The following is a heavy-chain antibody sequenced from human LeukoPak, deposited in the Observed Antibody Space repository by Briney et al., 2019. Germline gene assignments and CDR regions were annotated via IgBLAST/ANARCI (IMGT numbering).Heavy chain of an antibody. J-gene: IGHJ3*02. D-gene: IGHD6-6*01. Sequence: SETLSLTCAVYGGSFSGYYRSWIRQPPGKGLEWIGEINHSGSTNYNPSLKSRVTISVDTSKNQFSLKLSSVTAADTAVYYCAIPSPLEYSSAGDPRLHDAFDIWGQGTMVTVSS. V-gene: IGHV4-34*01. CDR3: AIPSPLEYSSAGDPRLHDAFDI. CDR1: GGSFSGYY. CDR2: INHSGST.